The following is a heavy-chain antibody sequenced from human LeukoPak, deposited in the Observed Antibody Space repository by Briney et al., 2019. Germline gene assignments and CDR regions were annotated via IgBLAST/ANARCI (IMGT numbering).Heavy chain of an antibody. D-gene: IGHD2-2*01. Sequence: GGSLRLSCAASGFTFSIYWMSWVRQAPGKGLEWVANIKQDGSEKYYVDSVEGRFTISRDNAKSSLYLQMNSLRAEDKAVYYCARDDCSSISCYHNWFDPWGQGTLVTVSS. V-gene: IGHV3-7*01. CDR2: IKQDGSEK. CDR3: ARDDCSSISCYHNWFDP. J-gene: IGHJ5*02. CDR1: GFTFSIYW.